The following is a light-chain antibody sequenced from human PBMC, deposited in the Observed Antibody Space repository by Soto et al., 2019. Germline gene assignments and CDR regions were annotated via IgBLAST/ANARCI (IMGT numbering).Light chain of an antibody. V-gene: IGKV1-6*01. J-gene: IGKJ1*01. CDR2: AAS. CDR1: QGIRND. Sequence: AIQMTQSPSSLSASVGDRVTITCRASQGIRNDLGWYQQKPGKAPKLLIYAASSLQSGVPSRFSVRGSGTDFTLTISRPQPEDFAAYYCLQHYNYPRTFGQGTKVEIK. CDR3: LQHYNYPRT.